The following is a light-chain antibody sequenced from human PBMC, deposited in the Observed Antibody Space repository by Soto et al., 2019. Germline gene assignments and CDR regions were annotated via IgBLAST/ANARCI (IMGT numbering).Light chain of an antibody. V-gene: IGKV1-5*01. CDR1: QSVGAW. CDR3: QEYTSYSWT. J-gene: IGKJ1*01. CDR2: DAS. Sequence: DIQMTQSPSTLSASVGDRVTITCRASQSVGAWLAWYQQKPGKAPKFLIYDASNLESGVPSRFSGSGSGTEFTLTISSRQPDDFATYYCQEYTSYSWTFGQGTKVVIK.